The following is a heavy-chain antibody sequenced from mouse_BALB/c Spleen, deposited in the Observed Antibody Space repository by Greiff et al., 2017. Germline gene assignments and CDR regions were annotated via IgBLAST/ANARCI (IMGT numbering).Heavy chain of an antibody. CDR3: ARNYYGLPYAMDY. CDR1: GFSLTSYG. CDR2: IWSGGST. V-gene: IGHV2-2*02. D-gene: IGHD1-1*02. Sequence: VKLQESGPGLVQPSQSLSITCTVSGFSLTSYGVHWVRQSPGKGLEWLGVIWSGGSTDYNAAFISRLSISKDNSKSQVFFKMNSLQANDTAIYYCARNYYGLPYAMDYWGQGTSVTVSS. J-gene: IGHJ4*01.